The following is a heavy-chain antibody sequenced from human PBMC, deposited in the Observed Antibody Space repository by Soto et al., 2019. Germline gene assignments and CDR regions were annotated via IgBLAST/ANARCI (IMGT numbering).Heavy chain of an antibody. D-gene: IGHD4-17*01. CDR2: IYYSGST. J-gene: IGHJ4*02. V-gene: IGHV4-39*01. CDR1: GGSISSTTYY. Sequence: PSETLSLTCSVSGGSISSTTYYWGWIRQPPGKGLEWIGTIYYSGSTYYNPSLKSRVTISVDTSKNQFSLMLRSMTAADTAVYYCARGPTVKYFDYWGQGTLVTVSS. CDR3: ARGPTVKYFDY.